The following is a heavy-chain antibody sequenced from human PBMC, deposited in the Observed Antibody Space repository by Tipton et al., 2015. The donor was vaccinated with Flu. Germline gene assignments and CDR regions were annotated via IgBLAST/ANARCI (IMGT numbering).Heavy chain of an antibody. CDR1: GGSISSSSYH. D-gene: IGHD1-26*01. CDR3: AREGRNSGGLDY. J-gene: IGHJ4*02. CDR2: VHYSGST. Sequence: TLSLTCTVSGGSISSSSYHWGWIRQPPGMGLEWIGSVHYSGSTYQNPSLESRVTISVDTSKNQFSLKLSSVTAADTAVYFCAREGRNSGGLDYWGQGNLVTVSS. V-gene: IGHV4-39*07.